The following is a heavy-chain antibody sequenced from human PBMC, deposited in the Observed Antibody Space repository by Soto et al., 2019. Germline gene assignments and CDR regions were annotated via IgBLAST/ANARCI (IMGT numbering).Heavy chain of an antibody. Sequence: SVKVSCKASGGTFKSYAISWVRQAPGQGFEWMGGIIPIFGTSNYAQKFQGRVTITADKSANTAYMELSSLRSEDTAVYYCAKSRYYYGSGSYYNGDYWGQGTLVTVSS. CDR1: GGTFKSYA. J-gene: IGHJ4*02. V-gene: IGHV1-69*06. CDR3: AKSRYYYGSGSYYNGDY. D-gene: IGHD3-10*01. CDR2: IIPIFGTS.